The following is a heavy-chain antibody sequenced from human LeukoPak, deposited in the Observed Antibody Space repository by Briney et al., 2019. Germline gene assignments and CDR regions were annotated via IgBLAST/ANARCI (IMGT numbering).Heavy chain of an antibody. J-gene: IGHJ6*03. CDR1: GGSINYYS. D-gene: IGHD3-3*01. CDR3: ARLRFLEWSYETHYYMDV. CDR2: IFYSGST. Sequence: SETLFLTCTVSGGSINYYSWSWVRQPPGKGLEWIGSIFYSGSTNYTPSLKSRVSIFVDTSKNQFSLKLSSVTAADTAVYYCARLRFLEWSYETHYYMDVWGKGTTVTVSS. V-gene: IGHV4-59*08.